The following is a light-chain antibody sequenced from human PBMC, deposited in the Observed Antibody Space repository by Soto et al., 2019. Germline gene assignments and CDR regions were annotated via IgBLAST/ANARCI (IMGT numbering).Light chain of an antibody. V-gene: IGLV2-23*01. J-gene: IGLJ1*01. Sequence: QSALAQPASVSGSPGQSITISCTGTSSDVGSYNFVSWYQQHPGKAPKLVIYEASKRPSGVSNRFSGSKSGNTASLTISGLQPEDEADYYCCSYAGSSTYVFGAGTKVTVL. CDR1: SSDVGSYNF. CDR2: EAS. CDR3: CSYAGSSTYV.